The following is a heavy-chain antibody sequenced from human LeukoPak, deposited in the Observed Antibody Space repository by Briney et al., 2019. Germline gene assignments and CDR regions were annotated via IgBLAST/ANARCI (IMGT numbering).Heavy chain of an antibody. D-gene: IGHD6-13*01. Sequence: GGSLRLSCAASGFTFSSYSMNWVRQAPGKGLEWVSSISSSSSYIYYADSVKGRFTISRDNAKNSLYLQMNSLRAEDTAVYYCARGAISSSWYYYGMDVGGQGPRATVSS. V-gene: IGHV3-21*01. CDR2: ISSSSSYI. CDR3: ARGAISSSWYYYGMDV. J-gene: IGHJ6*02. CDR1: GFTFSSYS.